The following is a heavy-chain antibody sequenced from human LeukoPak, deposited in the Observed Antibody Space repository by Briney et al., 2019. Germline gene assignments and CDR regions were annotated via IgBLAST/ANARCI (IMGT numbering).Heavy chain of an antibody. D-gene: IGHD6-13*01. J-gene: IGHJ4*02. Sequence: GGSLRLSCGASGFSFSSYCMNWVRQAPGEGLEWGSYILGSSSNILYADSVKGRFTISRDNAQNTLYLQMNSLRVEDTAVYYCATGGPAAGLSDFDYWAQGPLVTVFS. CDR3: ATGGPAAGLSDFDY. V-gene: IGHV3-48*04. CDR2: ILGSSSNI. CDR1: GFSFSSYC.